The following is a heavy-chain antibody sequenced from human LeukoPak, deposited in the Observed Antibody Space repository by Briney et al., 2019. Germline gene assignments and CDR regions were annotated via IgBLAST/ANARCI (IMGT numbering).Heavy chain of an antibody. CDR3: AKDPYSSSSGGPYAMDV. J-gene: IGHJ6*02. CDR1: GFTFNSYS. CDR2: ISSSSSTI. Sequence: GGSLRLSCAASGFTFNSYSMNWVRQAPGQGLEWVSYISSSSSTIYYADSVKGRFTISRDNSKNTLYLQMNSLRAEDTAVYYCAKDPYSSSSGGPYAMDVWGQGTTVTVSS. D-gene: IGHD6-6*01. V-gene: IGHV3-48*01.